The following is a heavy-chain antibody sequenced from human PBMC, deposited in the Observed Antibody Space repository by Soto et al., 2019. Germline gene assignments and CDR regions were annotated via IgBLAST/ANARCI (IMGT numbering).Heavy chain of an antibody. D-gene: IGHD4-17*01. CDR2: INAYNGDT. CDR3: ASANYGDSDY. CDR1: GYTFPSST. V-gene: IGHV1-18*01. J-gene: IGHJ4*02. Sequence: QVELVQSGAEVKKPGASVKVSCKASGYTFPSSTISWLRQAPGQGLEWMGWINAYNGDTKYAHRLQGRVTMTTDTPTNTAYLELASLTSDDTAIYYFASANYGDSDYWGQGTLVTVSS.